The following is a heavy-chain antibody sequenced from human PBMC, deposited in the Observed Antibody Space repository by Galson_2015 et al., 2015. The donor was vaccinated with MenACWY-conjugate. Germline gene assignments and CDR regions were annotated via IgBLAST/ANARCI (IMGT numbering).Heavy chain of an antibody. CDR3: ARGPRGQLPGVDFDY. D-gene: IGHD1-26*01. V-gene: IGHV3-7*03. J-gene: IGHJ4*02. CDR2: IKQDGNDK. CDR1: GFTLSSYW. Sequence: SLRLCCEASGFTLSSYWMSWGGQAAGMGLEWVASIKQDGNDKEYLDSVKGRFTISRDNVSNSLYLQMNSLRAEDTAIYYCARGPRGQLPGVDFDYWCQGTLVTVSS.